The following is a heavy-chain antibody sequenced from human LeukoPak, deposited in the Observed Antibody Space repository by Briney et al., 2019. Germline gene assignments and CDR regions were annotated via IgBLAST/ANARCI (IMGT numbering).Heavy chain of an antibody. D-gene: IGHD4-17*01. J-gene: IGHJ5*02. CDR2: ISYSGSS. CDR3: VRDDYGDYTRRFDP. CDR1: GGSISSSRYY. V-gene: IGHV4-39*07. Sequence: SETPSLTCTVSGGSISSSRYYWGWIRQPPGKGLERIASISYSGSSYYNPSLKSRVTISVDTSKNQVSLQLSSVTAADTAVYYCVRDDYGDYTRRFDPWGQGTLVTVSS.